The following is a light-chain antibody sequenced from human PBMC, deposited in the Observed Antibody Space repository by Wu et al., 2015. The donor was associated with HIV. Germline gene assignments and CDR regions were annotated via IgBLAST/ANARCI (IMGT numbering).Light chain of an antibody. J-gene: IGKJ1*01. CDR3: QKYNTAPWT. V-gene: IGKV1-27*01. Sequence: DIQMTQSPSSLSASVGDRVTITCRVSQGISNFLAWYQQKPGKPPKALIYAASTLQSGVPSRFSGSGSGTDFTLTISSLQPEDVATYYCQKYNTAPWTFGQGTKVEMK. CDR1: QGISNF. CDR2: AAS.